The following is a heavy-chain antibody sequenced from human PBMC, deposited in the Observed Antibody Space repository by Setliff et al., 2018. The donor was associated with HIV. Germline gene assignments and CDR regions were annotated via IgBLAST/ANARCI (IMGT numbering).Heavy chain of an antibody. CDR3: ARARITMTGGRLEPYAFDR. D-gene: IGHD3-22*01. CDR2: VHSTGTT. J-gene: IGHJ3*01. CDR1: GGSFSTYH. Sequence: SETLSLTCTVSGGSFSTYHWSWIRQPAGEGLEYIGRVHSTGTTIYNPSPKSRVTMSVDTSKNQLSLKLRSVTAADTAVYYCARARITMTGGRLEPYAFDRWGQGTKVTVSS. V-gene: IGHV4-4*07.